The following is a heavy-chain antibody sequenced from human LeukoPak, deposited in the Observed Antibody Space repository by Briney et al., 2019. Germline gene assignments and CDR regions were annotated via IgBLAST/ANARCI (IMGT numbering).Heavy chain of an antibody. CDR3: ARVSKTYYYDSGSTFDY. Sequence: PGGSLRLSCAASGFTFSSFAMHWVRQAPGKGLEWVAVISFDGSEKYDADSVKGRFTISRDNSKNTLYLQMDSLRAEDTAVYYCARVSKTYYYDSGSTFDYWGQGTLVTVSS. CDR2: ISFDGSEK. J-gene: IGHJ4*02. D-gene: IGHD3-22*01. CDR1: GFTFSSFA. V-gene: IGHV3-30*04.